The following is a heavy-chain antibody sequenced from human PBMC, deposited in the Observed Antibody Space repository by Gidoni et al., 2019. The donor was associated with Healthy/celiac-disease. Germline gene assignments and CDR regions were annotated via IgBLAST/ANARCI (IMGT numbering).Heavy chain of an antibody. J-gene: IGHJ5*02. V-gene: IGHV2-5*01. Sequence: QITLKESGPTLVKPTQTLTLTCTFSGFSLSTSGVGVGWIRQPPGKALEWLALIYWNDDKRYSPSLKSRLTITKDTSKNQVVLTMTNMDPVDTATYYCAHSSSATIFGVDEFDPWGQGTLVTVSS. D-gene: IGHD3-3*01. CDR2: IYWNDDK. CDR3: AHSSSATIFGVDEFDP. CDR1: GFSLSTSGVG.